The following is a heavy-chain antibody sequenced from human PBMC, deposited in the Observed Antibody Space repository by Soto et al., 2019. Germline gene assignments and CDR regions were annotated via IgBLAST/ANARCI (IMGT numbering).Heavy chain of an antibody. CDR3: ARDLHGAFTTMVY. CDR2: INPNGYTS. CDR1: GYTFMNYY. D-gene: IGHD5-18*01. Sequence: QVQMVQSGAEVKKPGASVKLSCKASGYTFMNYYIHWVRHAPGQGLEWMGIINPNGYTSTLAQKFQGRLTVTSDTSTSTVYMELGSLSSEDTAVYYCARDLHGAFTTMVYWGQGSLVTVSS. V-gene: IGHV1-46*01. J-gene: IGHJ4*02.